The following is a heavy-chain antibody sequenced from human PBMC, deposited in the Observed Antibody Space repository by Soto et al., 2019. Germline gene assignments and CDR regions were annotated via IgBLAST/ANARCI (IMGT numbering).Heavy chain of an antibody. CDR2: IYHSGST. CDR3: ARDPLLYYYGSGSYRSGFDY. D-gene: IGHD3-10*01. CDR1: GGSISSGGYS. Sequence: QLQLQESGSGLVKPSQTLSLTCAVSGGSISSGGYSWSWIRQPPGKGLEWIGEIYHSGSTNYNPSLKSRVTISVDKSKNQFSLKLSSVTAADTAVYYCARDPLLYYYGSGSYRSGFDYWGQGTLVTVSS. J-gene: IGHJ4*02. V-gene: IGHV4-30-2*01.